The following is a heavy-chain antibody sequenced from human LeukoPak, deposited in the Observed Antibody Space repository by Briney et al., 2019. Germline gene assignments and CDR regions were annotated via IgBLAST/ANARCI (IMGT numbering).Heavy chain of an antibody. CDR2: IRSKANSYAT. CDR1: GFTFSGSA. D-gene: IGHD4-23*01. V-gene: IGHV3-73*01. J-gene: IGHJ4*02. Sequence: PGGSLRLSCAASGFTFSGSAMHWVRQASGKGLEWVGRIRSKANSYATAYAASVKGRFTISRDDSKNTAYLQMNSLKTEDTAAYYCTATVVTDFDYWGQGTLVTVSS. CDR3: TATVVTDFDY.